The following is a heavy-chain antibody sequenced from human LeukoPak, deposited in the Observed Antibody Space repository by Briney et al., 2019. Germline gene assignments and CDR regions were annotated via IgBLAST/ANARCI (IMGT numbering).Heavy chain of an antibody. D-gene: IGHD6-19*01. CDR1: GFTVSSNS. V-gene: IGHV3-23*01. J-gene: IGHJ4*02. CDR2: ISGSGDST. Sequence: GGSLRLSCTVSGFTVSSNSMTWVRQAPGKGLRWVSAISGSGDSTQYADTVKGRFTISRDNSKNTLYLQMNSVRAEDTAVYYCARRSGIAVAGAFDYWGQGTLVTVSS. CDR3: ARRSGIAVAGAFDY.